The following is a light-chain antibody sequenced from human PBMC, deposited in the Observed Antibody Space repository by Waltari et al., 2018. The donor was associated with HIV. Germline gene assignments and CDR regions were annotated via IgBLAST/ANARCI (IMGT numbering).Light chain of an antibody. J-gene: IGLJ1*01. CDR2: RDN. V-gene: IGLV1-47*01. Sequence: QSVLTPPPSASGTPGQRLTISCSGSSFNVGRNFVSWFQLVPGTAPKVLIFRDNQRPAGVPDRFSGAKSGASASLAISGLRSEDEADYYCAAWDDSLSGSDVFGPGTKVTVL. CDR3: AAWDDSLSGSDV. CDR1: SFNVGRNF.